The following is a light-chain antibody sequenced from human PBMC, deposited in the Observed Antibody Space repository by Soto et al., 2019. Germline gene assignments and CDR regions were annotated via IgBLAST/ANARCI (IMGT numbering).Light chain of an antibody. CDR2: RTN. Sequence: QSVLTQPPSASGTPGQRVTISCSGSSSNIGSDTVHWFQQVPGTAPKLLIYRTNQRPSGVPDRFSGSKSGTSASLAISGLRSEDEADYYCAAWDGTLNGWVFGGGTKRPVL. CDR3: AAWDGTLNGWV. J-gene: IGLJ3*02. V-gene: IGLV1-44*01. CDR1: SSNIGSDT.